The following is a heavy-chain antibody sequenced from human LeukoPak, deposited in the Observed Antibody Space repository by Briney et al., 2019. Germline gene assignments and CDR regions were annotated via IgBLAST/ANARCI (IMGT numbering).Heavy chain of an antibody. CDR1: GFTFSSYG. CDR2: ISYAGSNK. Sequence: PGRSLRLSCAASGFTFSSYGMHWVRQAPGEGLEWVTFISYAGSNKYYADSVKGRFTISRDNSKNRLYLQMNSLRAEDTAVYYCAKAYYYGMDVWGQGTTVTVSS. CDR3: AKAYYYGMDV. J-gene: IGHJ6*02. V-gene: IGHV3-30*18.